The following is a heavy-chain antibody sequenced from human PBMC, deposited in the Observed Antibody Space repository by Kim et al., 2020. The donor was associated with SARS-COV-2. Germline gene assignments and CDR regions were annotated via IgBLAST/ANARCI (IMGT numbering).Heavy chain of an antibody. Sequence: GGSLRLSCAASGFTFSSYSMSWVRQAPGKGLEWVSAISGSGGSTYYADSVKGRFTISRDNSKNTLYLQMNSLRAEDTAVYYCAKALGGYFAWLLCSDYWGPGTLVTVSS. V-gene: IGHV3-23*01. CDR2: ISGSGGST. D-gene: IGHD3-9*01. CDR3: AKALGGYFAWLLCSDY. CDR1: GFTFSSYS. J-gene: IGHJ4*02.